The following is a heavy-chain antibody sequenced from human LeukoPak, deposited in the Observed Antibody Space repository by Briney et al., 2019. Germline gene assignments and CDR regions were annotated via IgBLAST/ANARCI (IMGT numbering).Heavy chain of an antibody. CDR3: ASAVAGGYFDY. V-gene: IGHV3-33*01. CDR2: IWYDGSNK. CDR1: GFTFSSYG. Sequence: PGRSLRLSCAASGFTFSSYGMHWVRQAPGKGLEWVVVIWYDGSNKYYADSVKGRFTISRDNSKNTLYLQMNSLRAEDTAVYYCASAVAGGYFDYWGQGTLVTVSS. J-gene: IGHJ4*02. D-gene: IGHD6-19*01.